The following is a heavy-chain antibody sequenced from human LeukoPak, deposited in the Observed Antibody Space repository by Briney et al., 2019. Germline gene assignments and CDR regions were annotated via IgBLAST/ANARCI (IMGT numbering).Heavy chain of an antibody. Sequence: GASVKVSCKASGYTFTSYGISWVRQAPGQGLEWMGWISAYNGNTNYAQKLQGRVTMTTDTSTRTVYMELRSLRSDDTAVYYCARRGGSSWYYFDYWGQGTLVTVSS. CDR2: ISAYNGNT. J-gene: IGHJ4*02. CDR1: GYTFTSYG. D-gene: IGHD6-13*01. CDR3: ARRGGSSWYYFDY. V-gene: IGHV1-18*01.